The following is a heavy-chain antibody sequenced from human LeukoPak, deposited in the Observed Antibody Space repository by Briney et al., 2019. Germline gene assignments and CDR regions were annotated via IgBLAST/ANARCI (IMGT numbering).Heavy chain of an antibody. D-gene: IGHD3-22*01. CDR3: ARVLSGSWDWFDP. CDR2: IRYDGSNK. J-gene: IGHJ5*02. CDR1: GFTFSSYG. V-gene: IGHV3-30*02. Sequence: GGSLRLSCAASGFTFSSYGMHWVRQAPGKGLEWVAFIRYDGSNKYYADSVKGRFTISRDNAKNTLYLQMNSLRAEDTAVYYCARVLSGSWDWFDPWGQGTLVTVSS.